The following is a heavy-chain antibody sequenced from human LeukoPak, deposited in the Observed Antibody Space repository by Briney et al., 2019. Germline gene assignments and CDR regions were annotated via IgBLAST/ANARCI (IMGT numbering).Heavy chain of an antibody. CDR3: VFYDSSGFYYGRLRY. J-gene: IGHJ4*02. CDR2: ISGGGDNT. CDR1: GFTFGSHA. V-gene: IGHV3-23*01. Sequence: GGSLRLSCAASGFTFGSHAISWDRQAPGKELEWVSGISGGGDNTLYADSVKGRFTISRDNYKNTVHLQMSGLRAEDTAVYYCVFYDSSGFYYGRLRYWGQGTLVTVSS. D-gene: IGHD3-22*01.